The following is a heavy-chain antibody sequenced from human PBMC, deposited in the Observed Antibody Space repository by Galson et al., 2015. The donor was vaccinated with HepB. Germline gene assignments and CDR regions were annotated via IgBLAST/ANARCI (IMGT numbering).Heavy chain of an antibody. CDR3: AREGGEGGYFDY. V-gene: IGHV3-30-3*01. Sequence: SLRLSCAASGFIFSSYAMHWVRQAPGKGLEWVAIISYDGSNKYYADSVKGRFTISRDNSKNTLYLQMNSLRAEDTAVFYCAREGGEGGYFDYWGLGTLVTVSS. CDR2: ISYDGSNK. CDR1: GFIFSSYA. D-gene: IGHD1-26*01. J-gene: IGHJ4*02.